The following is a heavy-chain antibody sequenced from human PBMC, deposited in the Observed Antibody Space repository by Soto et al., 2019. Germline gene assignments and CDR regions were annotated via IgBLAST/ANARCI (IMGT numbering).Heavy chain of an antibody. CDR1: GFTFSIYA. J-gene: IGHJ4*02. Sequence: EVQLLESGGGLVQPGGSLKLSCAASGFTFSIYAMSWVRQAPGKGLEWVSGISGYSGRTDYADSVKGRFTISRDNSKNTLYLQMDSLRAEDTAVYYCAKGMGQWLVPAHNMYDYWGQGTLVTVSS. CDR2: ISGYSGRT. V-gene: IGHV3-23*01. D-gene: IGHD6-19*01. CDR3: AKGMGQWLVPAHNMYDY.